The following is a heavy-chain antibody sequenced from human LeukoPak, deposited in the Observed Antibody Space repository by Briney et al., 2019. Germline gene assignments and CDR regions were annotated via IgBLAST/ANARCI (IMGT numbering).Heavy chain of an antibody. D-gene: IGHD3-10*02. CDR1: GDSISSYY. J-gene: IGHJ4*02. Sequence: SETLSLTCTVSGDSISSYYWSWIRQPPGMGLEWIGYIYYSGGPMYNPSLESRVTISVDTSESQYSLRLNSVTAADADVYYCARCRNVYTRSCWLDSWGQGILVTVSS. CDR2: IYYSGGP. V-gene: IGHV4-59*01. CDR3: ARCRNVYTRSCWLDS.